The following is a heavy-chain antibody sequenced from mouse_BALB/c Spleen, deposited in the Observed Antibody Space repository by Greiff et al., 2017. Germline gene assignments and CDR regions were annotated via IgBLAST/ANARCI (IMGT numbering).Heavy chain of an antibody. CDR3: TLLSY. CDR1: GYTFTSYW. D-gene: IGHD2-1*01. CDR2: IYPGSGST. Sequence: LQQPGSELVRPGASVKLSCKASGYTFTSYWMHWVKQRPGQGLEWIGNIYPGSGSTNYDEKFKSKATLTVDTSSSTAYMQLSSLTSEDSAVYYGTLLSYWGQGTTLTVSS. V-gene: IGHV1S22*01. J-gene: IGHJ2*01.